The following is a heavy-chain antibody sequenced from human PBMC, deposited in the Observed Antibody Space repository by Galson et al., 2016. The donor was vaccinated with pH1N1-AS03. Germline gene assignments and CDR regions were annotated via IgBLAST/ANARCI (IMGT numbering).Heavy chain of an antibody. J-gene: IGHJ4*02. D-gene: IGHD1-26*01. CDR1: GLSLSELS. V-gene: IGHV1-24*01. Sequence: SGLSLSELSMHWVRQAPGKGLEWMGCFDREDGEAIYAQKFQGRLTVTEDRSTDTAYMELSSLTSEDTGVYYCGRALGHNAQSSIHYWGQGTLVTVSS. CDR3: GRALGHNAQSSIHY. CDR2: FDREDGEA.